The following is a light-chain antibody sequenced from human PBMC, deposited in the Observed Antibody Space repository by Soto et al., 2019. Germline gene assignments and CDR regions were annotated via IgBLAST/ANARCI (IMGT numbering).Light chain of an antibody. CDR3: QQSFITPPHT. CDR2: GAS. V-gene: IGKV1-39*01. J-gene: IGKJ4*01. Sequence: DIQMTQSPSSLSASIGDRITITCRARQSISTYLNWYQQKPGKAPNLLIYGASTLQSGVPSRFSGRGSATDFTLTISSLQPEDGATYYYQQSFITPPHTFGGGTKVDIK. CDR1: QSISTY.